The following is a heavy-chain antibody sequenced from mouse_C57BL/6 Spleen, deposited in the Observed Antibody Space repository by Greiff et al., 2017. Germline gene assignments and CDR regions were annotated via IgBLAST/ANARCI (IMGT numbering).Heavy chain of an antibody. V-gene: IGHV1-4*01. CDR3: ACLRDGAMDY. CDR1: GYTFTSYT. D-gene: IGHD3-3*01. CDR2: INPSSGYT. J-gene: IGHJ4*01. Sequence: VHLVESGAELARPGASVKMSCKASGYTFTSYTMHWVKQRPGQGLEWIGYINPSSGYTKYNQKFKDKATLTADKSSSTAYMQLSSLTSEDSAVYYCACLRDGAMDYWGQGTSVTVSS.